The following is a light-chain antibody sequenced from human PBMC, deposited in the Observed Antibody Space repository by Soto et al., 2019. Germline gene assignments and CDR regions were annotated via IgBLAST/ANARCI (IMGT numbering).Light chain of an antibody. J-gene: IGLJ1*01. V-gene: IGLV3-21*02. CDR3: QVWDISRDPNDV. CDR2: DDR. CDR1: NIGRKS. Sequence: SYVLTQPPSVSVAPGQTARITCGGTNIGRKSVHWYQQKPGQAPVLVVFDDRDRPSGIPERFSGSNSGSTATLTISRVEAGDEADYYCQVWDISRDPNDVFGTGTKLTVL.